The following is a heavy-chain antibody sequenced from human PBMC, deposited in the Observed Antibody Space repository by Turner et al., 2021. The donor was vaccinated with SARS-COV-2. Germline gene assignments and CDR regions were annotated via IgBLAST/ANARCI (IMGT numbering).Heavy chain of an antibody. Sequence: EVQLVESGGGLVQPGGSLRLSCSASGFTFSSYVMPWVRQAPGKELEYVSAISSNGRSTYYADSVKGRFTISRDNSKNTLYLQMSSLRAEDTAVYYCVKGSYWGQGTLVTVSS. CDR3: VKGSY. CDR2: ISSNGRST. V-gene: IGHV3-64D*06. CDR1: GFTFSSYV. J-gene: IGHJ4*02.